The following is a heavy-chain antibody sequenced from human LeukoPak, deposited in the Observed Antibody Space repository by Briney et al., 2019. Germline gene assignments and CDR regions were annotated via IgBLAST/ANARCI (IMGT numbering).Heavy chain of an antibody. V-gene: IGHV5-10-1*01. Sequence: GASLKISCKGSGYSFTSYWISWVRPMPGKGPGWMGWNDPSDSYTNYSPYFQGHVTISADKSISTAYLQWSSLKASDTAMYFCASRYAEDYYYGMDVWGQGTTVTVSS. CDR1: GYSFTSYW. CDR2: NDPSDSYT. J-gene: IGHJ6*02. D-gene: IGHD5-18*01. CDR3: ASRYAEDYYYGMDV.